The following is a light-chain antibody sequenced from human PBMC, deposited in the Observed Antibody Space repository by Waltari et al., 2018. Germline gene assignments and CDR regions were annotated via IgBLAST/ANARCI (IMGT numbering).Light chain of an antibody. J-gene: IGLJ1*01. CDR3: CSSAGNPYV. V-gene: IGLV2-11*01. CDR1: SSDVGAYNF. CDR2: DVN. Sequence: SALTQPRSVSGSPGQSVTTPCTGTSSDVGAYNFVSWYQQRPGQAPKLIIYDVNKRPSGVPDRFSASKSGNTASLTISGLQPEDEADYHCCSSAGNPYVFGTGTEVTVL.